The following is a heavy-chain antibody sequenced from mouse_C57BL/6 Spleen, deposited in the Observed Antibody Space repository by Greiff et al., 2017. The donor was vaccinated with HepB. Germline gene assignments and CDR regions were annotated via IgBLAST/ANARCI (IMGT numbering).Heavy chain of an antibody. CDR1: GFTFTDYY. CDR2: VYPYNGGT. D-gene: IGHD4-1*01. Sequence: DVKLVESGPVLVKPGPSVKISCKASGFTFTDYYMHWVKQSHGKSLEWIGLVYPYNGGTSYNQKFKGKATLTVDTSSSTAYMELNSLTSEDSAVYYCASRLGGYFDYWGQGTTLTVSS. J-gene: IGHJ2*01. V-gene: IGHV1-36*01. CDR3: ASRLGGYFDY.